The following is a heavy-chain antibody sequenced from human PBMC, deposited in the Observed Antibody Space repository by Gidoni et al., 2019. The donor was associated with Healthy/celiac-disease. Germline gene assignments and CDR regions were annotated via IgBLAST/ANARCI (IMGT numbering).Heavy chain of an antibody. CDR1: GFTFSSYA. CDR3: ARGHRSITIFGVVTPYYYGMDV. J-gene: IGHJ6*02. CDR2: ISYDGSNK. Sequence: QVQLVESGGGVVQPGRSLRLSCAASGFTFSSYAMHWVRQAPGKGLEWVAVISYDGSNKYYADSVKGRFTISRDNSKNTLYLQMNSMRAEDTAVYYCARGHRSITIFGVVTPYYYGMDVWGQGTTVTVSS. D-gene: IGHD3-3*01. V-gene: IGHV3-30-3*01.